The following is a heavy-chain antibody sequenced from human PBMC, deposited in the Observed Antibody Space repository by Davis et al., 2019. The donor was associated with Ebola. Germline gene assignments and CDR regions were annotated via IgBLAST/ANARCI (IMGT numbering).Heavy chain of an antibody. CDR2: ISSSSSYI. Sequence: GESLKISCAASGFTFSSYSMNWVRQAPGKGLEWVSSISSSSSYIYYADSVKGRFTISRDNAKNSLYLQMNSLRAEDTAVYYCARGGVIWGSYRHFDYWGQGTLVTVSS. CDR3: ARGGVIWGSYRHFDY. CDR1: GFTFSSYS. V-gene: IGHV3-21*01. J-gene: IGHJ4*02. D-gene: IGHD3-16*02.